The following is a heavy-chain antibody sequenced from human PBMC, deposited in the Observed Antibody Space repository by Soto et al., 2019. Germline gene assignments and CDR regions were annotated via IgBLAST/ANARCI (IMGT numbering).Heavy chain of an antibody. D-gene: IGHD3-16*01. CDR2: IYYSGST. Sequence: SETLSLTCTVSGGSISSGGYYWSWIRLHPGKGLEWIGYIYYSGSTYYNPSLKSRVTISVDTSKNQFSLKLSSVTAADTAVYYCARDGEVGYYYGMDVWGQGTTVTVSS. CDR3: ARDGEVGYYYGMDV. CDR1: GGSISSGGYY. V-gene: IGHV4-31*03. J-gene: IGHJ6*02.